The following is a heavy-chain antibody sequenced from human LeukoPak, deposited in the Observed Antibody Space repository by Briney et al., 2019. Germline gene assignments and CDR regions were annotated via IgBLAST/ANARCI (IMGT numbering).Heavy chain of an antibody. CDR3: ARDLNYVTLGYNILADVGYYFDY. CDR1: GYTFTLYG. V-gene: IGHV1-18*01. Sequence: GASVKVSCKTSGYTFTLYGVSWVRQAPGRGLQWLGWISPGNGNTAYAQDLQGRVTMTTDTSTTTAYLELRSLRSDDTAIYYCARDLNYVTLGYNILADVGYYFDYWGQGSLVTVSS. CDR2: ISPGNGNT. D-gene: IGHD3-9*01. J-gene: IGHJ4*02.